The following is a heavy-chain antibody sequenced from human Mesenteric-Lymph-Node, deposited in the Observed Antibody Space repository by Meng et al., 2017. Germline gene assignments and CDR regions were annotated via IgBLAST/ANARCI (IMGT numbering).Heavy chain of an antibody. V-gene: IGHV1-69*01. CDR1: GGTFSSYA. CDR3: ARVWQQPVPWFDP. Sequence: QVERVRVGAEVKKPGSPVKVSCKASGGTFSSYAISWVRQAPGQGREWMGGIIPIFGTANYAQKFQGRVTITADESTSTAYMELSSLRSEDTAVYYCARVWQQPVPWFDPWGQGTLVTVSS. D-gene: IGHD6-13*01. J-gene: IGHJ5*02. CDR2: IIPIFGTA.